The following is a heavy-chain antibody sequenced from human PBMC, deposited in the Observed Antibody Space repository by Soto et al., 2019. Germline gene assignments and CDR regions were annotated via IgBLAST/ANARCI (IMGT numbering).Heavy chain of an antibody. J-gene: IGHJ4*02. V-gene: IGHV3-30-3*01. Sequence: GGSLRLSCAASGFTFSSYAMHWVRQAPGKGLEWVAVISYDGSNKYYADSVKGRFTISRDNSKNTLYLQMNSLRAEDTAVYYCARFYDSSDTTRDYWGQGTLVTV. CDR1: GFTFSSYA. D-gene: IGHD3-22*01. CDR3: ARFYDSSDTTRDY. CDR2: ISYDGSNK.